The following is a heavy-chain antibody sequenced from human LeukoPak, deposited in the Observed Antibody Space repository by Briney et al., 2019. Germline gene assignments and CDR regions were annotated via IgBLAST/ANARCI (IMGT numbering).Heavy chain of an antibody. Sequence: ASVKVSCTASGGTFSSYAISWVRQAPGQGLEWMGGIIPIFGTANYAQKFQGRVTITADESTSTAYMELSSLRSEDTAVYYCARAPYYYDSSGYYWHYFDYWGQGTLVTVSS. CDR1: GGTFSSYA. CDR3: ARAPYYYDSSGYYWHYFDY. D-gene: IGHD3-22*01. CDR2: IIPIFGTA. V-gene: IGHV1-69*13. J-gene: IGHJ4*02.